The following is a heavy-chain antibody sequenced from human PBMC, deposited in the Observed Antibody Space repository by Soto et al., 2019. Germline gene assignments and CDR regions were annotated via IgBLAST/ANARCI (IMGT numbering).Heavy chain of an antibody. CDR1: EHTFTGYY. D-gene: IGHD6-19*01. V-gene: IGHV1-2*02. CDR2: INPNGGGT. Sequence: QVQLVQSGAEVTKPGASVKVSCKASEHTFTGYYLHWVRQAPGQGLEWMGWINPNGGGTIYAQKFQGRLTMTRDTSITTVYMELSRLRADDTAFYFCATCSDWSPLLDYWGQGTLVTVSS. CDR3: ATCSDWSPLLDY. J-gene: IGHJ4*02.